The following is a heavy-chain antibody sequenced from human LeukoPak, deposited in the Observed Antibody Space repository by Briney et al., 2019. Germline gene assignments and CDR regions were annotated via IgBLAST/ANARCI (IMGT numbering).Heavy chain of an antibody. Sequence: SETLSLTCAVSGGSISSSNWWSWVRQPPGKGLEWIGEIYHSGSTNYNPPLKSRVTISVDKSKNQFSLKLSSVTAADTAVYYCATGIAAADSFDYWGQGTLVTVSS. D-gene: IGHD6-13*01. V-gene: IGHV4-4*02. J-gene: IGHJ4*02. CDR2: IYHSGST. CDR3: ATGIAAADSFDY. CDR1: GGSISSSNW.